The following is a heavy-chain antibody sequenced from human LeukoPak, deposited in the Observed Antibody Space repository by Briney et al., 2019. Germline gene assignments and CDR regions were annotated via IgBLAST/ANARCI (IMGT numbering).Heavy chain of an antibody. CDR2: ISHDGSHK. J-gene: IGHJ4*02. V-gene: IGHV3-30*01. CDR3: ARNFEYSSSSVDY. D-gene: IGHD6-6*01. Sequence: PGGSLRLSCAASGFTFSSYAMHWVRQAPGKGLEWVTVISHDGSHKYYADSVKGRFTISRDNSKNTLYLQMNSLRAEDTAVYYCARNFEYSSSSVDYWGQGTLVTVSS. CDR1: GFTFSSYA.